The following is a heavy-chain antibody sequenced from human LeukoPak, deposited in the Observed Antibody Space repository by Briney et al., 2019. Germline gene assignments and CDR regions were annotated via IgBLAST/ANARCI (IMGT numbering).Heavy chain of an antibody. V-gene: IGHV4-34*01. CDR2: INHSGST. D-gene: IGHD1-26*01. CDR1: GGSFSGYY. Sequence: SETLSLTCAVYGGSFSGYYWSWIRQPPGKGLEWIGEINHSGSTNYNPSLKSRVTISVDTSKNQFSLKLSSVTAADTAVYYCARVPLAWELLGSEGGYFDYWGQGTLVTVSP. J-gene: IGHJ4*02. CDR3: ARVPLAWELLGSEGGYFDY.